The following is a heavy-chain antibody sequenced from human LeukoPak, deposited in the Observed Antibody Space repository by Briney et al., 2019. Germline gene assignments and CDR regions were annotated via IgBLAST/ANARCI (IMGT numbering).Heavy chain of an antibody. Sequence: ASVKVSSKASGYTFTSYGISRVRQAPGQGLEWLGWVSAYITNTRYAQKVQGRVTMTTDTSTSTAYMELRSLRSDDTAVYYCARDMSPPGVLVTADYGLDVWGPGTTVTVSS. J-gene: IGHJ6*02. CDR1: GYTFTSYG. CDR2: VSAYITNT. CDR3: ARDMSPPGVLVTADYGLDV. V-gene: IGHV1-18*01. D-gene: IGHD2-21*02.